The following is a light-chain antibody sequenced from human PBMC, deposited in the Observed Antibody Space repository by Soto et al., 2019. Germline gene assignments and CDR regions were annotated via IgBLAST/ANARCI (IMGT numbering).Light chain of an antibody. CDR3: QQYDNLPLT. CDR1: QDIRKY. CDR2: DAS. Sequence: DIQMTQSPSSLSASIGDTVTITCQSSQDIRKYLNWYQKKSGKAPKLLIYDASDLETGVPSRFSGSGSGTDFTFTISSLQPEDIATYYCQQYDNLPLTFGGGTKVDIK. V-gene: IGKV1-33*01. J-gene: IGKJ4*01.